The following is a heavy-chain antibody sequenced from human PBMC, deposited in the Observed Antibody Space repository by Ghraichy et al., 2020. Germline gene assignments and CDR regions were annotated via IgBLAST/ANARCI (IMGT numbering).Heavy chain of an antibody. J-gene: IGHJ6*03. CDR1: GGSISSGGYY. CDR2: IYYSGST. D-gene: IGHD2-15*01. CDR3: ARDRREYCSGGSCYYYMDV. V-gene: IGHV4-31*03. Sequence: SETLSLTCTVSGGSISSGGYYWSWIRQHPGKGLEWIGYIYYSGSTYYNPSLKSRVTISVDTSKNQFSLKLSSVTAADTAVYYCARDRREYCSGGSCYYYMDVWGKGTTVTVSS.